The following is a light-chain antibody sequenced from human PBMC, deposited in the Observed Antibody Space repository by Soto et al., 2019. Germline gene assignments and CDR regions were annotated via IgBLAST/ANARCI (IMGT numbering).Light chain of an antibody. CDR2: DVS. J-gene: IGLJ3*02. CDR3: CSRTSATTVV. Sequence: QSVLTQPASVSGSPGQSITISCTGTSSDVGSYNYVSWYQQHPGEAPKVMIYDVSSRPSGVSTRFSGSKSGNTASLTISGLQAEDEAQYYCCSRTSATTVVFGGGTKLTVL. CDR1: SSDVGSYNY. V-gene: IGLV2-14*03.